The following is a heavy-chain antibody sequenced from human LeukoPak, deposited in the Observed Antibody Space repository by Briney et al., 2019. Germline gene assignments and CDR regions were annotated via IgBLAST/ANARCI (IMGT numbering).Heavy chain of an antibody. D-gene: IGHD1-14*01. Sequence: GGSLRLSCAASGFTFSSYSMNWVRQAPGKGLEWVSSISSSSSYIYYADSVKGRFTISRGNAKNSLYLQMNSLRAEDMALYYCAKGSRNSRPYYFDLWGQGTLVTVSS. V-gene: IGHV3-21*04. CDR1: GFTFSSYS. CDR3: AKGSRNSRPYYFDL. CDR2: ISSSSSYI. J-gene: IGHJ4*02.